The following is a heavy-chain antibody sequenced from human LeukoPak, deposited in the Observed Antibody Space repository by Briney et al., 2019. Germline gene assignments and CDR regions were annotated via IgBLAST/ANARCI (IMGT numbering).Heavy chain of an antibody. J-gene: IGHJ5*02. CDR2: INTNTGNP. CDR3: ARKYYDFWSGYLGGVGFDP. D-gene: IGHD3-3*01. Sequence: GASVKVSCKASGYTFTSYAMNWVRQAPGQGLEWMGWINTNTGNPTYAQGFTGRFVFSLDTSVSTAYLQISSLKAEDTAVYYCARKYYDFWSGYLGGVGFDPWGQGTLVTVSS. V-gene: IGHV7-4-1*02. CDR1: GYTFTSYA.